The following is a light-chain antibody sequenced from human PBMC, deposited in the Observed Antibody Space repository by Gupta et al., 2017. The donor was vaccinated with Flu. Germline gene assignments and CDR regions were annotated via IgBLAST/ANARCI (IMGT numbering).Light chain of an antibody. Sequence: SSELTQAPSVSVSPGQTAKITCFGDALPSQYAYWYQQRPGQAPLLIIHKDNERPSGISERFSASSSGTTATLTITGVQAEDEADYYCQSADNGATYVAFGGGTKLTVL. CDR3: QSADNGATYVA. CDR1: ALPSQY. J-gene: IGLJ2*01. V-gene: IGLV3-25*01. CDR2: KDN.